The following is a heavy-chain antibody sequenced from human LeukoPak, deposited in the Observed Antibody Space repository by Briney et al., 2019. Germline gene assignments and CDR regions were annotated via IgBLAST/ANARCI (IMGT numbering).Heavy chain of an antibody. CDR1: GGSISSSGYY. CDR3: ARTWYSSGYSYDAFDI. CDR2: IYYRGST. V-gene: IGHV4-39*01. J-gene: IGHJ3*02. D-gene: IGHD6-19*01. Sequence: SETLSLTCTVSGGSISSSGYYWGWIRQPPGKGLEWIGSIYYRGSTYYNPSLKSRVTMSVDTSKTQFSLILSSVTAADTAVYYCARTWYSSGYSYDAFDIWGQGTMVTVSS.